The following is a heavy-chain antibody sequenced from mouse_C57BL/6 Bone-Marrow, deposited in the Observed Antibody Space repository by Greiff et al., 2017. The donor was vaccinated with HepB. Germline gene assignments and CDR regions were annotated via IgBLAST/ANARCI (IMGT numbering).Heavy chain of an antibody. Sequence: VKLMESGAELVKPGASVKISCKASGYAFSSYWMNWVKQRPGKGLEWIGQIYPGDGDTNYNGKFKGKATLTADKSSSTAYMQLSSLTSEDSAVYFCARRGGLRQDYWGQGTTLTVSS. CDR2: IYPGDGDT. D-gene: IGHD2-4*01. CDR1: GYAFSSYW. V-gene: IGHV1-80*01. CDR3: ARRGGLRQDY. J-gene: IGHJ2*01.